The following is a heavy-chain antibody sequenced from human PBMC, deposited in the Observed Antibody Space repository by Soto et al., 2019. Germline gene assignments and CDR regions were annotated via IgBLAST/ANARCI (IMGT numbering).Heavy chain of an antibody. V-gene: IGHV1-69*13. CDR2: IIPIFGTA. CDR3: ARNTIPGYKQVVTAILDY. CDR1: GGTFSSYA. D-gene: IGHD2-21*02. J-gene: IGHJ4*02. Sequence: SVKVSCKASGGTFSSYAISWVRQAPGQGLEWMGGIIPIFGTANYAQKFQGRVTITADESTSTAYMELSSLRSEDTAVYYCARNTIPGYKQVVTAILDYWGQGTLVTVSS.